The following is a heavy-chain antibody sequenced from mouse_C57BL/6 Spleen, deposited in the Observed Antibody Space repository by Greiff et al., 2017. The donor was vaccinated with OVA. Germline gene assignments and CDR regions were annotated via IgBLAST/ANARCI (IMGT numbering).Heavy chain of an antibody. J-gene: IGHJ2*01. V-gene: IGHV5-9*01. CDR2: ISGGGGNT. Sequence: EVKLVESGGGLVKPGGSLKLSCAASGFTFSSYTMSWVRQTPEKRLEWVATISGGGGNTYYPDSVKGRFTISRDNAKNTLYLQMSSLRSEDTALYYCASHPDGWYFDYWGQGTTLTVSS. CDR1: GFTFSSYT. CDR3: ASHPDGWYFDY. D-gene: IGHD2-3*01.